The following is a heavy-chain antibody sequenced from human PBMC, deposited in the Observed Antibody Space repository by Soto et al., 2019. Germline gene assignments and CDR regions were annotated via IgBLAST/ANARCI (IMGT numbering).Heavy chain of an antibody. Sequence: SVKVSCKASGGTFSSYAISWVRQAPGQGLEWMGGIIPIFGTANYAQKLQGRVTITADESTSTAYMELSSLRSEDTAVYYCARGDDSSGYSYFQHWGQGTLVTVSS. CDR1: GGTFSSYA. V-gene: IGHV1-69*13. J-gene: IGHJ1*01. CDR3: ARGDDSSGYSYFQH. CDR2: IIPIFGTA. D-gene: IGHD3-22*01.